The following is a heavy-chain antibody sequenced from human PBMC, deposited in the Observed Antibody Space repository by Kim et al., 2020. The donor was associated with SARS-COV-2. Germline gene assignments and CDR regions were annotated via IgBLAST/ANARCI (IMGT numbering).Heavy chain of an antibody. J-gene: IGHJ3*02. CDR2: IGTAGDT. V-gene: IGHV3-13*01. CDR1: GFTFSSYD. Sequence: GGSLRLSCAASGFTFSSYDMHWVRQATGKCLEWVSAIGTAGDTYYPGSVKGRCTISRENAKNSLYLQMNSLRAGDTAVYYCARSRLLDAFDIWGQGTMVT. CDR3: ARSRLLDAFDI. D-gene: IGHD6-25*01.